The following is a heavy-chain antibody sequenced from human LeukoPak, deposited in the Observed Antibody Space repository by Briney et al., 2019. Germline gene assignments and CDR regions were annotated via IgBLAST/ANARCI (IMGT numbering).Heavy chain of an antibody. CDR2: ISGSGGST. J-gene: IGHJ4*02. CDR1: GFTFSSYA. V-gene: IGHV3-23*01. CDR3: AKRGLVSGWPFDY. Sequence: GGSLRLSCAASGFTFSSYAMSWVRQAPGKGLEWVPGISGSGGSTYYADSVKGRFTISRDNSKNTLYLQMNSLRAEDTAVYYCAKRGLVSGWPFDYWGQRTLVTVSS. D-gene: IGHD6-19*01.